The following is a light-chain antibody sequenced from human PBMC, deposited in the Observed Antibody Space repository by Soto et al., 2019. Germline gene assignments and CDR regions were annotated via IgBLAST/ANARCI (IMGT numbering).Light chain of an antibody. J-gene: IGKJ2*01. V-gene: IGKV3-20*01. Sequence: ENVLTQSPGTVSLSPGERATLSCRASQGVTSNHLAWYQQKPGQAPRLLIYGVFNRATGIPDRFSGSGSGTDFTLTITRLEPEDSAVYFCQHYDGSPRTFGPGTKLEIK. CDR3: QHYDGSPRT. CDR1: QGVTSNH. CDR2: GVF.